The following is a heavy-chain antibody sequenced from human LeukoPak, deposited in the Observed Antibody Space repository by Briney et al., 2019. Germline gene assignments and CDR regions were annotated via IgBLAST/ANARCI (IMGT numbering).Heavy chain of an antibody. CDR2: INHSGST. CDR1: GGSFSGYY. J-gene: IGHJ6*02. CDR3: ARGGYCSSTSCYYYYGMDV. V-gene: IGHV4-34*01. D-gene: IGHD2-2*01. Sequence: SETLSLICAVYGGSFSGYYWSWIRQPPGKGLEWIGEINHSGSTNYNPSLKSRVTISVDTSKNQFSLKLSSVTAADTAVYYCARGGYCSSTSCYYYYGMDVWGQGTTVTVSS.